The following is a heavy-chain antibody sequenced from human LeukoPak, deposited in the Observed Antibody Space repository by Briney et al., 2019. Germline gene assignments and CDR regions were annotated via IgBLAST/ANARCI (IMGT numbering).Heavy chain of an antibody. J-gene: IGHJ4*02. Sequence: SCKASGGTFSSYAISWVRQAPGKGLEWVSYISSSGSTIYYADSVKGRFTISRDNAKNSLYLQMNSLRAEDTAVYYCARDPPMTYYYGSGSSFDYWGQGTLVTVSS. D-gene: IGHD3-10*01. V-gene: IGHV3-48*03. CDR2: ISSSGSTI. CDR3: ARDPPMTYYYGSGSSFDY. CDR1: GGTFSSYA.